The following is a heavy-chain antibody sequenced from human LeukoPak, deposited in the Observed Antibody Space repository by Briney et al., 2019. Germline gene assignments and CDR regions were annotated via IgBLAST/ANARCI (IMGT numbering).Heavy chain of an antibody. D-gene: IGHD5-18*01. Sequence: PSETLSLTCAVYGGSFSGYYRSWIRQPPGKGLEWIGEINHSGSTNYNPSLKSRVTISVDTSKNQFSLKLSSVTAADTAVYYCARAPFDTSSVDTAMVTGFDYWGQGTLVTASS. J-gene: IGHJ4*02. V-gene: IGHV4-34*01. CDR1: GGSFSGYY. CDR3: ARAPFDTSSVDTAMVTGFDY. CDR2: INHSGST.